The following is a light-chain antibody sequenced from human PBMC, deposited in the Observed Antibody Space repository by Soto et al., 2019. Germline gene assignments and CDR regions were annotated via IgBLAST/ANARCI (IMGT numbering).Light chain of an antibody. CDR2: EVS. V-gene: IGKV2D-29*01. CDR1: QSLLYSNGETY. CDR3: MQSIQVPWT. Sequence: DIVMTQTPLSLSVTPGQPASISCRSSQSLLYSNGETYLYWFLQKPGQPPQLLIYEVSKRLFGVPDRFSGGGSGTDFTLKISRVEAEDVGVYFCMQSIQVPWTFGQGTKVEIK. J-gene: IGKJ1*01.